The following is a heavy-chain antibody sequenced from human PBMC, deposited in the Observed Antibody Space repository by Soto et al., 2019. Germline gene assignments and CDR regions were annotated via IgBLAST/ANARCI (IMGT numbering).Heavy chain of an antibody. CDR1: CGSISSGGYY. CDR3: ARDSAWYYFDS. J-gene: IGHJ4*02. Sequence: SETLSLTFSVSCGSISSGGYYWSWIRQLPGKGLEWIGYVYYSGGTHYNPSLQSRVTVSVDTSRNQFSLKLTSVTAADTAVYYCARDSAWYYFDSWGRGTLVTVSS. CDR2: VYYSGGT. D-gene: IGHD6-19*01. V-gene: IGHV4-31*03.